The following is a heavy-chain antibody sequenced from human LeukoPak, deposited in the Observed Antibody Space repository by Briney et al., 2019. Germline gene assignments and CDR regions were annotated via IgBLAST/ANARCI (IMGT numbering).Heavy chain of an antibody. Sequence: GGSLVLSCAASGFTFSSYWMSWVRPAPGKGLEGVANIKQDGSEKYYVDSVKGRFTISRDNAKNSLYLQMNSLRAEDTAVYYCAREYGENGMDVWGKGTPVTVSS. CDR2: IKQDGSEK. CDR1: GFTFSSYW. D-gene: IGHD3-10*01. V-gene: IGHV3-7*03. J-gene: IGHJ6*04. CDR3: AREYGENGMDV.